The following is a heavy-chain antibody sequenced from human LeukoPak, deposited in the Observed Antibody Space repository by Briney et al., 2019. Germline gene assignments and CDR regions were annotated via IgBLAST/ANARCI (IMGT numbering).Heavy chain of an antibody. V-gene: IGHV1-69*04. CDR1: GGTFSSYA. Sequence: ASVKVSCKASGGTFSSYAISWVRQAPGQGLEWMGRIIPILGIANYAQKFQGRVTITADESTSTAYMELSSLRSEDTAVYYCARAAVATRRGSWFDPWGQGTLVTVSS. CDR3: ARAAVATRRGSWFDP. D-gene: IGHD5-12*01. J-gene: IGHJ5*02. CDR2: IIPILGIA.